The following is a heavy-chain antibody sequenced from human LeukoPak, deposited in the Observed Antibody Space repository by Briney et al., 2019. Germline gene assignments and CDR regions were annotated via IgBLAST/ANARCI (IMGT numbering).Heavy chain of an antibody. Sequence: GGSLRLSCAASGFTVSSNYMNWVRQAPGKGLEWVSSISSSSSYIYYADSVKGRFTISRDNAKNSLYLQMNSLRAEDTAVYYCARDYYDSSGYFGFDYWGQGTLVTVSS. CDR3: ARDYYDSSGYFGFDY. CDR2: ISSSSSYI. CDR1: GFTVSSNY. V-gene: IGHV3-21*01. D-gene: IGHD3-22*01. J-gene: IGHJ4*02.